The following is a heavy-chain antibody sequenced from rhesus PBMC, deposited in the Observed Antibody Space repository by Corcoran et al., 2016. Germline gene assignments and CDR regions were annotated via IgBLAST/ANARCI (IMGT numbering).Heavy chain of an antibody. CDR1: GYSFTSYW. D-gene: IGHD5-24*01. CDR2: IDPSDSAT. Sequence: EVQLVQSGAEVKRPGESLKISCKTSGYSFTSYWISWVRQMPGKGLEWMGGIDPSDSATRYSPSCQGQVTISADKSISTAYLQWSSLKASDSATYYCAKEGYINSLDVWGRGVLVTVSS. J-gene: IGHJ5-2*02. V-gene: IGHV5-2*01. CDR3: AKEGYINSLDV.